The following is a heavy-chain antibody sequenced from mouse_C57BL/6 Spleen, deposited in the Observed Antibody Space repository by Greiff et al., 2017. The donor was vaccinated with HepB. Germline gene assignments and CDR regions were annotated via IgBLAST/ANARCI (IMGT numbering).Heavy chain of an antibody. D-gene: IGHD1-1*01. Sequence: EVMLVESGGGLVKPGGSLKLSCAASGFTFSDYGMHWVRQAPEKGLEWVAYISSGSSTIYYADTVKGRFTISRDNAKNTLFLQMTSLRSEDTAMYYCARPGFYYYGSFDYWGQGTTLTVSS. CDR3: ARPGFYYYGSFDY. CDR1: GFTFSDYG. V-gene: IGHV5-17*01. J-gene: IGHJ2*01. CDR2: ISSGSSTI.